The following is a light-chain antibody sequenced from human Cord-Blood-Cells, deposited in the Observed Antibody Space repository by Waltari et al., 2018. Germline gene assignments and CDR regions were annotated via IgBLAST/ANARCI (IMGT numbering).Light chain of an antibody. CDR1: QSVLYSSNNKNY. Sequence: DIVMTQSPDSLAVSLGERATINCKSSQSVLYSSNNKNYLAWYQQKPGQPPKQLIYWASTRESGVPGRFRCSGSGTDFTLTIRSLQAEDVAFYYCQQYYSTPRTFGQGTKVEIK. V-gene: IGKV4-1*01. CDR3: QQYYSTPRT. J-gene: IGKJ1*01. CDR2: WAS.